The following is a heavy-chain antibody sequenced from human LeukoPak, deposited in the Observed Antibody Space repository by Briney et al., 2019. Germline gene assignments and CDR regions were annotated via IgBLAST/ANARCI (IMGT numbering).Heavy chain of an antibody. CDR2: ISGSGATT. Sequence: PGGSLRLSCAASGFTFSNYAMSWVRQAPGKGLEWVSTISGSGATTHYADSVKGRFTISRDKSKNTLYLQMNSLRAEDTAVYYCAKEEVVVVPAATYFDYWGQGTLVTVSS. D-gene: IGHD2-2*01. V-gene: IGHV3-23*01. J-gene: IGHJ4*02. CDR1: GFTFSNYA. CDR3: AKEEVVVVPAATYFDY.